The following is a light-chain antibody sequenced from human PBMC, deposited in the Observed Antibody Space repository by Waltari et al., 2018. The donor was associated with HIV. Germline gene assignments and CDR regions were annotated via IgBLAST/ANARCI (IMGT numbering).Light chain of an antibody. Sequence: DIQMTQSPSSVSATVGDRVIITCRASRDISRFLAWYQLKPGKAPRLLMFATSNLQTGVPSRFSGSGSGTEFTLTISSLQPEDFATYYCQQANSFPLTFGGGTKVEIK. CDR2: ATS. V-gene: IGKV1-12*01. CDR1: RDISRF. J-gene: IGKJ4*01. CDR3: QQANSFPLT.